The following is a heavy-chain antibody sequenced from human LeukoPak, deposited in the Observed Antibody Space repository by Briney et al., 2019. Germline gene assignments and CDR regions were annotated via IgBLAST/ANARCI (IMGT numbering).Heavy chain of an antibody. CDR2: IYHSGST. V-gene: IGHV4-38-2*01. CDR3: ARRGNDYVWGSYRGSLGF. Sequence: SETLSLTCAVSGYSINSGFYWGRIRQPPGQGLEWIGRIYHSGSTYYNPSLKSRVTMSVDTSKNQFSLKLSSVTAADTAVYYCARRGNDYVWGSYRGSLGFWGQGALVTVSS. D-gene: IGHD3-16*02. J-gene: IGHJ4*02. CDR1: GYSINSGFY.